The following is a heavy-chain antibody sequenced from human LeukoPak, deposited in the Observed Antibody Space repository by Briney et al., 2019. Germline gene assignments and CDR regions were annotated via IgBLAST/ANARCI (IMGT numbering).Heavy chain of an antibody. CDR1: GYTFTNYG. D-gene: IGHD6-13*01. Sequence: AAVKVSCKTSGYTFTNYGISWVRQAPGLGLEWMGWIWAYNGNTNYAQKVQGRVTMTTDTSTSTAYMELRSLRFDDTAVYYCARDQSVRLLQTSSTYFKHVFAIWGQGSMVTVSS. J-gene: IGHJ3*02. CDR2: IWAYNGNT. V-gene: IGHV1-18*01. CDR3: ARDQSVRLLQTSSTYFKHVFAI.